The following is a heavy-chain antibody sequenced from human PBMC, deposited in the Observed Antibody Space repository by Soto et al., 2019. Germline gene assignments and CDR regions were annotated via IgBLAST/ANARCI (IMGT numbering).Heavy chain of an antibody. V-gene: IGHV3-23*01. CDR1: AFTFNNYA. D-gene: IGHD3-22*01. Sequence: PGGSLRLSCAASAFTFNNYAMRWVRQAPGKGLEWVSGIGGSGRTTYYADSVKSRFTISRDNSNNTLFLQMNSLRAEDTAVYYCAKSRYSDSSGDFYDYWGQGTLVTVSS. CDR3: AKSRYSDSSGDFYDY. J-gene: IGHJ4*02. CDR2: IGGSGRTT.